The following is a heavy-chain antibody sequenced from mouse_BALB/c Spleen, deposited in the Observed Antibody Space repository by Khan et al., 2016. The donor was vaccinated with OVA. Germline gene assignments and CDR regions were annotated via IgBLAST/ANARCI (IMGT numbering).Heavy chain of an antibody. CDR3: ARGGAVVPYWYFDV. CDR1: GYSITSGYR. J-gene: IGHJ1*01. V-gene: IGHV3-6*02. CDR2: ISYDGSN. Sequence: EVQLQESGPGLVKPSQSLSLTCSVTGYSITSGYRWNWIRQFPENKLEWMGYISYDGSNNYNPSLKNRISITRDTSKNQFFLKLNSVTTEDTATXYCARGGAVVPYWYFDVWGAGTTVTVSS. D-gene: IGHD1-1*01.